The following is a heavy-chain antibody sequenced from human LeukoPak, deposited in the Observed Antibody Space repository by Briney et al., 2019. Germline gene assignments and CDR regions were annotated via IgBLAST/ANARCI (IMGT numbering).Heavy chain of an antibody. V-gene: IGHV1-18*01. CDR1: GYTFTNHA. D-gene: IGHD2-21*01. J-gene: IGHJ5*02. Sequence: GASVKVSCKTSGYTFTNHAISWVRQAPGQGLEWMGWISVYNGNTNYAQKFQGRVTLTTDTSANTASMELRSLRSEDTAVYYCARARPLVVIAMDPLYSWFDPWGQGTLVTVSS. CDR2: ISVYNGNT. CDR3: ARARPLVVIAMDPLYSWFDP.